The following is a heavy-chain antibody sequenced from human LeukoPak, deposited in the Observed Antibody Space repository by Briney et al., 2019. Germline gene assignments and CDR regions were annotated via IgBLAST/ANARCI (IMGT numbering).Heavy chain of an antibody. V-gene: IGHV1-2*02. J-gene: IGHJ4*02. D-gene: IGHD2-15*01. CDR2: INPNSGGT. CDR1: GYTFTGYY. CDR3: AILRGYCSGGSCYSANYYFDY. Sequence: ASVKVSCKASGYTFTGYYMHWVRQAPGQGLEWMGWINPNSGGTNYAQKFQGRVTMTRDTSISTAYMELSRLRSDDTAVYYCAILRGYCSGGSCYSANYYFDYWGQGTLVTVSS.